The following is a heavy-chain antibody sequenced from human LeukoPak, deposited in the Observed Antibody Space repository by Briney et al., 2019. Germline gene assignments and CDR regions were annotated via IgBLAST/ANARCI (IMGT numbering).Heavy chain of an antibody. V-gene: IGHV3-74*03. CDR2: ISGDWRRP. CDR1: GYSVNRYW. J-gene: IGHJ4*02. CDR3: AREGYITGWYFFDN. Sequence: SFGGESEADGYSVNRYWMHLIHQAPGAWGVWPSRISGDWRRPASADAVKGRFTTARDNDKSALYLGMNSLRADDTAVYYCAREGYITGWYFFDNSGRGTRVTVSS. D-gene: IGHD1-14*01.